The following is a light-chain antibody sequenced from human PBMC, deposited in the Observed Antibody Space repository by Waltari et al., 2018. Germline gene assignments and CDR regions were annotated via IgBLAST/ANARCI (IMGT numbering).Light chain of an antibody. V-gene: IGLV2-18*02. Sequence: QSALTQPPSVSGSPGQSVTISCSGTGSDIGSYNRVSWYQQSPGTAPRLMIYEVNSRPSGFPDRFAGSKSGNTASLTISGLQAEDEADYYCSSYTTSTTQVVGTGTKVTVL. CDR2: EVN. CDR3: SSYTTSTTQV. CDR1: GSDIGSYNR. J-gene: IGLJ1*01.